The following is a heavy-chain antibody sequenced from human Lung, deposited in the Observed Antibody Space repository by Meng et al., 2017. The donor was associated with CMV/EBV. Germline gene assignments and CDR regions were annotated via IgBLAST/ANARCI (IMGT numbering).Heavy chain of an antibody. D-gene: IGHD2-15*01. J-gene: IGHJ4*02. CDR3: VRVALSGGWYLDY. Sequence: EVQLLESGGGLVQPGGSLRLSCAASGFTFNSHIMSWVRQAPGKGLEWVSFITADGGTTYYADSVKGRFTISRDNSKNTLCLQMNSLRSEDTAVYHCVRVALSGGWYLDYWGLGTLVTVS. V-gene: IGHV3-23*01. CDR1: GFTFNSHI. CDR2: ITADGGTT.